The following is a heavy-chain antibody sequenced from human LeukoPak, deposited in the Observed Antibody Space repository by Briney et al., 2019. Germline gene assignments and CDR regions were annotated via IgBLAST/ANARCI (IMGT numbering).Heavy chain of an antibody. CDR2: INHSRST. D-gene: IGHD5-18*01. J-gene: IGHJ4*02. V-gene: IGHV4-34*01. CDR1: GGSFSGYY. Sequence: SETLSLTCAVYGGSFSGYYWSWIRQPPGKGLEWIGEINHSRSTNYNPSLKSRVTISVDTSKNQFSLKLSSVTAADTAVYYCARDPNTAIDYWGQGTLVTVSS. CDR3: ARDPNTAIDY.